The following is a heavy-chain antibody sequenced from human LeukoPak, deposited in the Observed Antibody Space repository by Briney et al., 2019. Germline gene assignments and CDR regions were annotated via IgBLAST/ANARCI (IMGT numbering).Heavy chain of an antibody. J-gene: IGHJ4*02. CDR1: GFSFGDQY. D-gene: IGHD5-18*01. Sequence: GGSLRLSCAASGFSFGDQYMSCIRQAPGKGLEWVSYISNSGTTIYYADSVKGRFTISRDNANNSLSLQMASLRADDMALYYCARTSGSYLDYWGQGILVTVSS. V-gene: IGHV3-11*04. CDR2: ISNSGTTI. CDR3: ARTSGSYLDY.